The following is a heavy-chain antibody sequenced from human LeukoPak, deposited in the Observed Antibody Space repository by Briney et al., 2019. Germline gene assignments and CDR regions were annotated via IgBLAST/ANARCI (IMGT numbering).Heavy chain of an antibody. Sequence: SETLSLTCTVSGGSISSSSYYWGWIRQPPGKGLEWIGNIYYSGSTYYNPSLKSRVTISVDTSKNQFSLKLSSVTAADTAVYYCARRVVPAVTDNYYFDYWGQGTLVTVSS. V-gene: IGHV4-39*01. CDR3: ARRVVPAVTDNYYFDY. CDR1: GGSISSSSYY. CDR2: IYYSGST. D-gene: IGHD2-2*01. J-gene: IGHJ4*02.